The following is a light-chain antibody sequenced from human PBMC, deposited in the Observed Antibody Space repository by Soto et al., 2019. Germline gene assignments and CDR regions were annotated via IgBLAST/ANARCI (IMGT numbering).Light chain of an antibody. J-gene: IGKJ1*01. V-gene: IGKV3-11*01. CDR1: QSVGTS. CDR3: QQSSNWPPWT. Sequence: EIVLTQSPAPLSLSPGERATFSCKASQSVGTSLAWFQQKPGQAPRLLIYDASVRATGIPARFSGSGSGTDFTLTISRLQPEDMAMYYCQQSSNWPPWTFGRGTRVEI. CDR2: DAS.